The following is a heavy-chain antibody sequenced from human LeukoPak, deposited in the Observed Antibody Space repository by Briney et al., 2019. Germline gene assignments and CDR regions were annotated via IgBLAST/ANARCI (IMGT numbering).Heavy chain of an antibody. Sequence: ASVKVSCKASGYTFTSYDINWVRQAAGQGLEWMGWMNPNSANTGFAQKFQGRAAITRDTSTATAYLELSGLTSEDTAVYYCARAIRYQLLSDYWGQGTLVTVSS. CDR1: GYTFTSYD. CDR3: ARAIRYQLLSDY. D-gene: IGHD2-2*01. CDR2: MNPNSANT. V-gene: IGHV1-8*01. J-gene: IGHJ4*02.